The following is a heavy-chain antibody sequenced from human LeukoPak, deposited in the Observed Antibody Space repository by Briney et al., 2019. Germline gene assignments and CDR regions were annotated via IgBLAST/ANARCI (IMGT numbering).Heavy chain of an antibody. CDR2: LYSDGTT. CDR3: ARGNPPNDPLDY. V-gene: IGHV3-53*01. CDR1: GFTVSSCY. Sequence: GGSLRLSCAASGFTVSSCYMSWVRQAPGKGLEWVSVLYSDGTTYYRDSVKGRFTISRDNSKNTVYLQMNRMRVEDTAVYYCARGNPPNDPLDYWGQGTLVAVSS. J-gene: IGHJ4*02.